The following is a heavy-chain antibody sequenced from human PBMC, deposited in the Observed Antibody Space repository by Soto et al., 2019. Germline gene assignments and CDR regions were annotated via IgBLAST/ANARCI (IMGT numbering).Heavy chain of an antibody. CDR1: GFTFSTYW. V-gene: IGHV3-7*05. J-gene: IGHJ6*02. CDR3: ARGRRVIHTSSYYNGLDV. D-gene: IGHD2-21*01. Sequence: GGSLRLSCAASGFTFSTYWMSWVRQAPGKGLEWVANIKLDGSEKYYVDSVKGRFTISRDNAKNSLYIQMNSLRAEDTAMYYCARGRRVIHTSSYYNGLDVWGLGTTVTVSS. CDR2: IKLDGSEK.